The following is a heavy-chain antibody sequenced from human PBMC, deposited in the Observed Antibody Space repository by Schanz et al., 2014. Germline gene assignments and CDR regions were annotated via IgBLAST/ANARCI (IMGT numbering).Heavy chain of an antibody. V-gene: IGHV4-34*02. Sequence: QVQLQQWGAGLLKPSETLSLTCAVYGGSFSSNYWSWIRQPPGKGLEWIGEINQSGTTNYNPSLKVRGARSVDPSKNRVSLNLRSVPAADTAVYYCARGGYGSGSYREFDSWGQGALVAVSS. D-gene: IGHD3-10*01. CDR3: ARGGYGSGSYREFDS. CDR2: INQSGTT. CDR1: GGSFSSNY. J-gene: IGHJ4*02.